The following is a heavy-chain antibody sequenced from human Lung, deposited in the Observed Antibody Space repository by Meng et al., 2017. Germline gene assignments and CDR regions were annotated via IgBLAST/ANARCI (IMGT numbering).Heavy chain of an antibody. Sequence: QVQLQESGPGLVKPSQTLSLTCTVPGGSIGSSNYYWSWIRQPPGKGLEWSGHIYNSGSTYYNPSLKSRITISVDTSKNQFSLKLSSVTAADTAVYYCARGQKGYFDLWGRGTLVTVSS. CDR1: GGSIGSSNYY. V-gene: IGHV4-30-4*01. CDR2: IYNSGST. CDR3: ARGQKGYFDL. J-gene: IGHJ2*01.